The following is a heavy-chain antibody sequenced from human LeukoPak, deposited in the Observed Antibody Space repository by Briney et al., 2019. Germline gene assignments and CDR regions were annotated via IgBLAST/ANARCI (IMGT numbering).Heavy chain of an antibody. CDR1: GFTFSSYG. D-gene: IGHD5-12*01. V-gene: IGHV3-33*01. CDR3: ARVPHRGVATIINFDY. J-gene: IGHJ4*02. CDR2: IWYDGGNR. Sequence: GGSLRLSCAASGFTFSSYGMHWVRQAPGQGPEWVAVIWYDGGNRYYADSVKGRFTISRDNSKNTLYLQMNSLRVEDTAVYYCARVPHRGVATIINFDYWGQGTLVTVSS.